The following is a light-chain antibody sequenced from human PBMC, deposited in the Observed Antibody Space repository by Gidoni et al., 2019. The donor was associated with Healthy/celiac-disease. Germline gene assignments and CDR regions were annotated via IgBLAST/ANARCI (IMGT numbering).Light chain of an antibody. Sequence: DIVLTQSPGTLSLSPGERATLSCRASQSFSSSYVAWYQQKPGQAPRLLIYGASSRATGIPDRFSGSGSGTDFTLTISRLEPEYFAVYYCQQYGSSRTFGQGTKVEIK. V-gene: IGKV3-20*01. CDR1: QSFSSSY. J-gene: IGKJ1*01. CDR3: QQYGSSRT. CDR2: GAS.